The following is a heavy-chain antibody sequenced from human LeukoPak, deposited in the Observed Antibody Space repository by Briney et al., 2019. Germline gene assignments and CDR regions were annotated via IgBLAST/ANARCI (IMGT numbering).Heavy chain of an antibody. J-gene: IGHJ3*02. CDR2: ISNSGSST. V-gene: IGHV3-11*04. CDR3: ARGRDRYNYGAFDI. D-gene: IGHD5-24*01. Sequence: PGGSLRLSCAASGFTFTDYYMSWIRQAPGKGLEWVSYISNSGSSTYYADSVKGRFTISRDIAKNSLYLQMNSLRAEDTAVYSCARGRDRYNYGAFDIWGQGTMVTVSS. CDR1: GFTFTDYY.